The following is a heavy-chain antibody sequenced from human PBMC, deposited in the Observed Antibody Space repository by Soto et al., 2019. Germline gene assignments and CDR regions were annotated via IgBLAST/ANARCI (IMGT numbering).Heavy chain of an antibody. J-gene: IGHJ6*02. CDR3: ARVVILVPTASTHYYYHMDV. CDR1: GGTFSNYA. Sequence: QVQLVQSGAEVRKPGSSVTVSCKASGGTFSNYAISWVRQAPGQGLEWVGGIIPIVGTGSYAQKFQGRVTITADEPTTTAYMELSRLRFEDTAVYYCARVVILVPTASTHYYYHMDVWGPGTTVTVSS. V-gene: IGHV1-69*01. CDR2: IIPIVGTG. D-gene: IGHD2-2*01.